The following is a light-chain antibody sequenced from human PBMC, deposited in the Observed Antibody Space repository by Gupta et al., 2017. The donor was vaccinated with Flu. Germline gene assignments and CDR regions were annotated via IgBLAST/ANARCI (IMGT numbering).Light chain of an antibody. CDR3: QQDDSSPGYT. Sequence: EIVLTQSPGTLSFSPGERATLSCRASQSVSSKYLAWYQQKPGQAPRLLIYGASTRATGIPDRFSGSGYGTDFTLTISRREPEDFAVYYCQQDDSSPGYTFGQGTKLEIK. CDR1: QSVSSKY. V-gene: IGKV3-20*01. CDR2: GAS. J-gene: IGKJ2*01.